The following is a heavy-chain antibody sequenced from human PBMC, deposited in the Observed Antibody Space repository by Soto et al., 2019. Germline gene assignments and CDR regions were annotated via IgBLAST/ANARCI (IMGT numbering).Heavy chain of an antibody. J-gene: IGHJ4*02. V-gene: IGHV4-59*11. Sequence: SETLSLTCTVSGASITSHYWSWIRQPPGKGLEWIGHIYYRGTTNYNPSLKSRVTISADMSKNQFSLKLNSVTAADTAVFYCAREDQIVGSLDYWGQGILVTVSS. CDR3: AREDQIVGSLDY. CDR2: IYYRGTT. D-gene: IGHD2-21*01. CDR1: GASITSHY.